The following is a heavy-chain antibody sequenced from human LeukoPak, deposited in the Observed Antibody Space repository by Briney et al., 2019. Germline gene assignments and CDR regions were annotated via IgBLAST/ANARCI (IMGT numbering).Heavy chain of an antibody. CDR3: AGEPKVKYYYGMDV. CDR2: IYYSGST. J-gene: IGHJ6*02. Sequence: TLSLTCTVSGGSISSGGYYWSWIRQHPGKGLEWIGYIYYSGSTYYNPSLKSRVTISVDTPKNQFSLKLSSVTAADTAVYYCAGEPKVKYYYGMDVWGQGTTVTVSS. D-gene: IGHD4-11*01. V-gene: IGHV4-31*03. CDR1: GGSISSGGYY.